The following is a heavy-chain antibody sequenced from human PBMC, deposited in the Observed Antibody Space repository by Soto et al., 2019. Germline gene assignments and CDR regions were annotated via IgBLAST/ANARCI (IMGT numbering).Heavy chain of an antibody. CDR1: GFTFSDYY. Sequence: QVQLVESGGGLVKPGGALRLSCAASGFTFSDYYMSWIRQAPGKGLEWVSYISSSGSTIYYAESVQGRCTISRDNDKKPLYLQMNSPRAEDTAVYYCARVGPPSDVWGQGTTVTISS. V-gene: IGHV3-11*01. CDR2: ISSSGSTI. J-gene: IGHJ6*02. CDR3: ARVGPPSDV.